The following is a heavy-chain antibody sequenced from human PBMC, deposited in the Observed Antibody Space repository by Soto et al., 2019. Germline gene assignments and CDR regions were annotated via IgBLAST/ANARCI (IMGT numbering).Heavy chain of an antibody. V-gene: IGHV3-30-3*01. Sequence: GSLRLSCAASGFTFNIYALHWVRQAPGKGLEWVAVISFDGTKKYYSDSVKGRFTISRDNLKNTLYLQMNNLRVEDAALYFCAREDDYGYRYINYGLDVWGQGTTVTVSS. CDR3: AREDDYGYRYINYGLDV. J-gene: IGHJ6*02. CDR2: ISFDGTKK. D-gene: IGHD4-17*01. CDR1: GFTFNIYA.